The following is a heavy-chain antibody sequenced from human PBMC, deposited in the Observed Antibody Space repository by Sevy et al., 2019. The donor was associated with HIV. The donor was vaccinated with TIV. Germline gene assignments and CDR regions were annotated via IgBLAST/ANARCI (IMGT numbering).Heavy chain of an antibody. D-gene: IGHD3-10*01. Sequence: GGSLRLSCAASGFTFSRYGMHWVRQAPGKGLEWVAVIWNDRGNKHYADSVKGRFTISRDNSKNTLYLQMNSLRAEDTAVYYCARPYGSGSWEAFDIWGQGTMVTVSS. J-gene: IGHJ3*02. CDR1: GFTFSRYG. CDR3: ARPYGSGSWEAFDI. V-gene: IGHV3-33*01. CDR2: IWNDRGNK.